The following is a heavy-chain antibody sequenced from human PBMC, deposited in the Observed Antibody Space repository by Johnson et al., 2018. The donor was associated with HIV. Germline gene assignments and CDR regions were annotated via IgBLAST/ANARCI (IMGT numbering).Heavy chain of an antibody. V-gene: IGHV3-30*02. D-gene: IGHD6-6*01. CDR2: IRYDGSNK. Sequence: QEQLVESGGGVVQPGQSLRLSCAASGLTFSSYGMHWVRQAPGKGLEWVAFIRYDGSNKYFGGSVEGRFDISRENSKNSHYLHMNSLRPEDTAIYYCVREGYSSSSDAFDIWGQGTMVTVSS. J-gene: IGHJ3*02. CDR1: GLTFSSYG. CDR3: VREGYSSSSDAFDI.